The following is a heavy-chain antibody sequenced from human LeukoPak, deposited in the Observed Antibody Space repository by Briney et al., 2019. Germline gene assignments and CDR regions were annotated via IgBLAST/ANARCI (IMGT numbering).Heavy chain of an antibody. CDR3: TRAPITMVRGVIGWFDP. Sequence: GGSLRLSCTASGFTFGDYAMSWFRQAPGKGLEWVGFIRSKAYGVTTEYAASVKGRFTISRDDSKSIAYLQMNSLKTEGTAVYYCTRAPITMVRGVIGWFDPWGQGTLVTVSS. J-gene: IGHJ5*02. D-gene: IGHD3-10*01. V-gene: IGHV3-49*03. CDR1: GFTFGDYA. CDR2: IRSKAYGVTT.